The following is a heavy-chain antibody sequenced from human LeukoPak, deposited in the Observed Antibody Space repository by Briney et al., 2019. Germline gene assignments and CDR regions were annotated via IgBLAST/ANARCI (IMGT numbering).Heavy chain of an antibody. D-gene: IGHD3-10*01. Sequence: GESLEISCKASGYRFTSYWIGWVRQMPGKGLEWMGIIYSGDSDTRYSPSFQGQVTISADKSISTAYLQWSSLKASDTAIYYCARQAGNTNDYWGQGTLVTVSS. CDR1: GYRFTSYW. CDR3: ARQAGNTNDY. CDR2: IYSGDSDT. J-gene: IGHJ4*02. V-gene: IGHV5-51*01.